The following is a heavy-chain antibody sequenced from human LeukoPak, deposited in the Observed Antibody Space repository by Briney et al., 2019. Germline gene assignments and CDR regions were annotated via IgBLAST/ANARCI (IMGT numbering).Heavy chain of an antibody. CDR2: IYYSGAT. J-gene: IGHJ4*02. CDR3: ARRRYTSGYLDY. Sequence: SETLSLTCTVSGGSISSYYWSWIRQSPGMGLEWIGSIYYSGATDYNPSLKSRVTISVDTSKSQFSLKLTSVTAADTAVYYCARRRYTSGYLDYWGQGTLVTVSS. D-gene: IGHD3-22*01. V-gene: IGHV4-59*08. CDR1: GGSISSYY.